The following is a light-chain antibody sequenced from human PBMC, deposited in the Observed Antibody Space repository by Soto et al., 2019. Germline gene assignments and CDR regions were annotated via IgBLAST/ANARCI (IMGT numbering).Light chain of an antibody. CDR3: QSYDSSLRGRV. CDR1: SSNIGAGYD. V-gene: IGLV1-40*01. Sequence: QAVVTQPPSVSGAPGQRVTISCTGSSSNIGAGYDVHWYQQLPGTAPKRLIYGNSNRPSGVPDRFSGSKSGTSASLAITGLQAEDEADYYCQSYDSSLRGRVFGGGTKLTVL. CDR2: GNS. J-gene: IGLJ2*01.